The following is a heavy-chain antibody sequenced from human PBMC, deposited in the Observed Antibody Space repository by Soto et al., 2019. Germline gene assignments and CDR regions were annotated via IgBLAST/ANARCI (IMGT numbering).Heavy chain of an antibody. J-gene: IGHJ5*02. V-gene: IGHV4-4*02. Sequence: SETLSLTCAVSGGSISSSNWWSWVRQPPGKGLEWIGEIYHSGSTNYNPSLKGRVTISVDKSKNQFSLKLSSVTAADTAVYYCARVTSGFIAAAGTSCFDPWGQGTLVTVSS. D-gene: IGHD6-13*01. CDR1: GGSISSSNW. CDR2: IYHSGST. CDR3: ARVTSGFIAAAGTSCFDP.